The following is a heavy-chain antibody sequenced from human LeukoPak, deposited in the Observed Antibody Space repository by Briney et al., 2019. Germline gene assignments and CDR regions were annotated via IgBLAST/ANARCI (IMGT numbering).Heavy chain of an antibody. CDR1: GFTVSSNY. V-gene: IGHV3-53*01. J-gene: IGHJ4*02. CDR2: IYSGGNT. Sequence: PGGSLRLSCAASGFTVSSNYMSWVRQAPNKRLEWLSVIYSGGNTYYADSVKGRFTISRDNSMNTLYLQTNNLRVEDTAVYYCACLWGSTTSGTFDYWGQGTLATVSS. D-gene: IGHD1-26*01. CDR3: ACLWGSTTSGTFDY.